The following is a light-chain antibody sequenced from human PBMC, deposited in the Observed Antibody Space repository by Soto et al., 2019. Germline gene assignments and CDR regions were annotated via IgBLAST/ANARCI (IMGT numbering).Light chain of an antibody. J-gene: IGLJ3*02. Sequence: QSVLTQPPSVSGAPVQRVTISCTGSSSNIGAGYDVHWYQQLPGTAPKLLIYGNSNRPSGVPDRFSGSKSGTSASLAITGLQAEDEADYYCQSYDSRLSGWVFGGGTKLTVL. CDR3: QSYDSRLSGWV. CDR1: SSNIGAGYD. V-gene: IGLV1-40*01. CDR2: GNS.